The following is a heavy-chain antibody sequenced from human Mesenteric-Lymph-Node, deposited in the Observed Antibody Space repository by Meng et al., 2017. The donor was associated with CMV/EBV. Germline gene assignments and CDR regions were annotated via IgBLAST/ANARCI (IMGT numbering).Heavy chain of an antibody. CDR1: GYTLTNYY. CDR3: ARDRYTNSAPVGYYGMDV. V-gene: IGHV1-46*01. J-gene: IGHJ6*02. D-gene: IGHD3-16*02. CDR2: INPNGGTT. Sequence: ASVKVSCKASGYTLTNYYMHWVRQAPGQGLEWMGKINPNGGTTRYAQNFQGRVTMTRDMSTGTFYMELSSLTAEDTAVYHCARDRYTNSAPVGYYGMDVWGQGTTVTVSS.